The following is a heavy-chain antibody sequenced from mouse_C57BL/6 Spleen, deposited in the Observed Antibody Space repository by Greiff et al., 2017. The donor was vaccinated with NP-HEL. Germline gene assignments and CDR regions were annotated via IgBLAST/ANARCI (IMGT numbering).Heavy chain of an antibody. CDR3: ARCTTGYYLSY. Sequence: LQESGAELARPGASVKMSCKASGYTFTSYTMHWVKQRPGQGLEWIGYINPSSGNTKYNQKFKDKATLTEDKASSTAYSQLSSRTSEDSAVYYCARCTTGYYLSYWGQGTTLTVSS. J-gene: IGHJ2*01. CDR1: GYTFTSYT. V-gene: IGHV1-4*01. CDR2: INPSSGNT. D-gene: IGHD1-1*01.